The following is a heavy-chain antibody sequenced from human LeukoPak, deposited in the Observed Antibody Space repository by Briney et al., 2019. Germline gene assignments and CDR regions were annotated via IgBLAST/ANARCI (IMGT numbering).Heavy chain of an antibody. D-gene: IGHD1-26*01. Sequence: SETLSLTCTVSGGSISSYYWSWIRQPPGKGLEWIGYIYYSGSTNYNPSLKSRVTISVDTSKNQFSLKLSSVTAADTAVYYCARVLYSGSYYADAFDIWGQGTMVTVSS. V-gene: IGHV4-59*08. CDR1: GGSISSYY. J-gene: IGHJ3*02. CDR2: IYYSGST. CDR3: ARVLYSGSYYADAFDI.